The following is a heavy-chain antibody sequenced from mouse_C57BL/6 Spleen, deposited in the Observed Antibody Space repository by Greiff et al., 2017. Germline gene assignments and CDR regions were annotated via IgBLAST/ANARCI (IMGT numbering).Heavy chain of an antibody. CDR3: ARDWYYARDY. CDR2: IWSGGST. Sequence: QVQLQQSGPGLVQPSQSLSITCTVSGFSLTSYGVHWVRQSPGKGLEWLGVIWSGGSTDYHAAFISRMSISKDNSKSQAFFKMNSLQADDTAIYSCARDWYYARDYWGQGTSVTVSS. J-gene: IGHJ4*01. V-gene: IGHV2-2*01. CDR1: GFSLTSYG. D-gene: IGHD4-1*01.